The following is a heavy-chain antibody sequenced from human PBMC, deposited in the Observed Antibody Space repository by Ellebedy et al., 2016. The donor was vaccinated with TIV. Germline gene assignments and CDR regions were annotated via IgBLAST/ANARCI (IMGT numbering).Heavy chain of an antibody. Sequence: MPSETLSLTCNVSGGSISSYYWSWIRQPPGKGLEWIGNIYYSGSTNYNPSLKRRVTISVDTTKNQFSLKLSSVTDADTAMYFCARYQLRSPYYFDYWGQGTLVTVSS. CDR2: IYYSGST. J-gene: IGHJ4*02. V-gene: IGHV4-59*01. CDR3: ARYQLRSPYYFDY. CDR1: GGSISSYY. D-gene: IGHD2-2*01.